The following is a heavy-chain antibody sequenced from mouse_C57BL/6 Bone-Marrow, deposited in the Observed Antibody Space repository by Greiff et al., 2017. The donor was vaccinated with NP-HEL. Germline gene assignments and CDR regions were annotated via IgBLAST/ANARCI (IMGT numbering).Heavy chain of an antibody. J-gene: IGHJ4*01. CDR3: ANSITTVVDYAMDY. CDR2: INPYNGGT. V-gene: IGHV1-19*01. D-gene: IGHD1-1*01. Sequence: LVEPGASVKMSCKASGYTFTDYYMNWVKQSHGKSLEWIGVINPYNGGTSYNQKFKGKATLTVDKSSSTAYMELNSLTSEDSAVYYCANSITTVVDYAMDYWGQGTSVTVSS. CDR1: GYTFTDYY.